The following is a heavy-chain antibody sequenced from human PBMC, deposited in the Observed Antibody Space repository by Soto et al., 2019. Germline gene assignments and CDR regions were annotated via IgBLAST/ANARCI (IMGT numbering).Heavy chain of an antibody. CDR1: EFTYSGRS. D-gene: IGHD3-10*01. CDR3: ARGWFGPDV. CDR2: IDKVGTDS. V-gene: IGHV3-74*01. Sequence: EVQLVESGGGLVQPGGSLRLSCAASEFTYSGRSVHWVRQAPGKGLVWVSGIDKVGTDSTYADSVKGRFTSSRDNAKNTVYLQMNSLRVEDTAVYYCARGWFGPDVWGKGTTITVSS. J-gene: IGHJ6*03.